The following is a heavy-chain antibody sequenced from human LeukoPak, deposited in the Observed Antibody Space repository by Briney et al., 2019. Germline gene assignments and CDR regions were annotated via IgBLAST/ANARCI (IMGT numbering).Heavy chain of an antibody. J-gene: IGHJ3*02. CDR1: GYTFTGYY. CDR3: ARDLQQHDSSGYYYVGAFDI. CDR2: INPNSGGT. D-gene: IGHD3-22*01. V-gene: IGHV1-2*02. Sequence: ASVKVSCKASGYTFTGYYMHWVRQAPGQGLEWMGWINPNSGGTNYAQKFQGRVTMTRDTSISTAYMELSRLRSDDTAVYYCARDLQQHDSSGYYYVGAFDIWGQGTMVTVSS.